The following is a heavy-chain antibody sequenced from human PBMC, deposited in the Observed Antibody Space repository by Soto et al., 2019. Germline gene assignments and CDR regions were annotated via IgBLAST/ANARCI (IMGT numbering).Heavy chain of an antibody. Sequence: ASVKVSCKASGGTFSSYTISWVRQAPGQGLEWMGRIIPILGIANYAQKFQGRVTITADKSTSTAYMELSSLRSEDTAVYYCAREGYCSSTSCYKSNYYYYYYMDVWGKGTTVTVSS. J-gene: IGHJ6*03. CDR2: IIPILGIA. CDR3: AREGYCSSTSCYKSNYYYYYYMDV. D-gene: IGHD2-2*02. V-gene: IGHV1-69*02. CDR1: GGTFSSYT.